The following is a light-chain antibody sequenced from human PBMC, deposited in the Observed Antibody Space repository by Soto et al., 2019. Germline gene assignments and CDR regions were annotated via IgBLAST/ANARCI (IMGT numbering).Light chain of an antibody. Sequence: DIQMTQSPSSLSASVGDRVSVTCRTSQNITKFLNWYQEKPGKAPKVLIYVTSNLENGVPSRFSGSGSGTHFTLSISCLQPEDFATYYCQQTFSAPGTFGPGTRVEVK. CDR3: QQTFSAPGT. CDR2: VTS. CDR1: QNITKF. V-gene: IGKV1-39*01. J-gene: IGKJ1*01.